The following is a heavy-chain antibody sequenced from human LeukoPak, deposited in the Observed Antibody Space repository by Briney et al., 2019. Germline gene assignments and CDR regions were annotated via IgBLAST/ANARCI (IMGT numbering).Heavy chain of an antibody. CDR2: ISYDGRNK. Sequence: GGSRRLSCAASGFTFSSYGMHWVRQAPGMGLEWVAIISYDGRNKYYADSVKGRFTISRDNSGNTLYLQMNSLRAEDTALYYCAKVRVDAYVSPNDYWGQGTLVTVSS. J-gene: IGHJ4*02. CDR1: GFTFSSYG. V-gene: IGHV3-30*18. D-gene: IGHD3-16*01. CDR3: AKVRVDAYVSPNDY.